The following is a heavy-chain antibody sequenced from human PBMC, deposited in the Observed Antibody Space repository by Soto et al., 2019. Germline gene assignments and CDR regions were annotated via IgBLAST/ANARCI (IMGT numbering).Heavy chain of an antibody. V-gene: IGHV3-66*01. CDR3: ARTHYYGSGGIFYYYYGMDV. CDR2: IYSGGGT. Sequence: GGSLRLSCAASGFTISSYYMSWVRQAPGKGLEWVSVIYSGGGTYYADSVRGRFTISRDNSKSTLFLQMKSLRAEDTAVYYCARTHYYGSGGIFYYYYGMDVWGQGTTVTVSS. CDR1: GFTISSYY. D-gene: IGHD3-10*01. J-gene: IGHJ6*02.